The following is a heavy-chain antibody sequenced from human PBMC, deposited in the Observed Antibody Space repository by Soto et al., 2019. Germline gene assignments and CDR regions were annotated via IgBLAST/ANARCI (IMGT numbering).Heavy chain of an antibody. Sequence: SVPVSCTSSGGTFGSAAITWVRQAHGQRLEWVGRIIPIFGTTNYAQNLQGRVTISADKSTLTSYMELHSLTSDDTALYYCARDRTDSGYYTNWLDPWGQGTQVTVSS. J-gene: IGHJ5*02. CDR2: IIPIFGTT. CDR3: ARDRTDSGYYTNWLDP. D-gene: IGHD3-22*01. V-gene: IGHV1-69*06. CDR1: GGTFGSAA.